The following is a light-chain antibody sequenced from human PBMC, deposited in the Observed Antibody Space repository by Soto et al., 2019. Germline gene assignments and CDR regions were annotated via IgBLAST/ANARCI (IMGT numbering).Light chain of an antibody. Sequence: EIVMTQSPATLSVSPEERATLSCRASQSVSSNLAWYQQKPGQAPRLLTYGASTRASGIPARFSGSGSGTEFTLTISSLQSEDFAVYYGQQYYNWPPLTFGGGTKVEIK. CDR1: QSVSSN. CDR2: GAS. J-gene: IGKJ4*01. V-gene: IGKV3-15*01. CDR3: QQYYNWPPLT.